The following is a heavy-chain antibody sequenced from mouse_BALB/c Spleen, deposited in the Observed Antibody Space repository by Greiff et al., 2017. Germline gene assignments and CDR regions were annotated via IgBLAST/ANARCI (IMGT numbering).Heavy chain of an antibody. J-gene: IGHJ2*01. CDR1: GYSITSDYA. CDR3: AREGSDY. V-gene: IGHV3-2*02. CDR2: ISYSGST. Sequence: EVKLQESGPGLVKPSQSLSLTCTVTGYSITSDYAWNWIRQFPGNKLEWMGYISYSGSTSYNPSLKSRISITRDTSKNQFFLQLNSVTTEDTATYYCAREGSDYWGQGTTLTVSS.